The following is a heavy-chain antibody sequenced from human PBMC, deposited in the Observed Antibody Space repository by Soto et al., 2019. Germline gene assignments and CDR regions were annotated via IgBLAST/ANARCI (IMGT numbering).Heavy chain of an antibody. Sequence: GASVKVSCKASGFTFTSSAVQWVRQARGQRLEWIGWIAVGSGNTNYAQKFQERVTITRDMSTSTAYMELSSLRSEDTAVYYCAAEAPLGKRDHYYGSGSHKARYYYYGMDVWGQGTTVTVYS. CDR1: GFTFTSSA. V-gene: IGHV1-58*01. CDR2: IAVGSGNT. D-gene: IGHD3-10*01. J-gene: IGHJ6*02. CDR3: AAEAPLGKRDHYYGSGSHKARYYYYGMDV.